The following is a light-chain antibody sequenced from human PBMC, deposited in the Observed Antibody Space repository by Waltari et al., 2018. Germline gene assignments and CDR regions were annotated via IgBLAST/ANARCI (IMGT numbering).Light chain of an antibody. J-gene: IGLJ3*02. CDR3: YSSDSSDTIWV. V-gene: IGLV3-10*01. CDR2: EAN. CDR1: ALPKKF. Sequence: SYELTQPPAVSVSPGQTARITCSGDALPKKFAYWYQQKSAQAPVLVIYEANKRPSGIPGRVSGSSSGTMATLTISGAQVEDEADYHCYSSDSSDTIWVFGGGTRLTVL.